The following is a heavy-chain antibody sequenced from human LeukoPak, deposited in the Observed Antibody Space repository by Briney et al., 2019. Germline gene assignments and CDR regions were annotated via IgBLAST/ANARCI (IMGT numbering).Heavy chain of an antibody. V-gene: IGHV4-59*01. J-gene: IGHJ3*02. D-gene: IGHD3-22*01. CDR3: ARGRNYYDSSRYYYEGDAFDI. Sequence: ASETLSLTCAVYGGSFSSYYWSWIRQPPGKGLEWVGYIYYSGSTNYNPSLKSRVTISVDTSKNQFSLKLSSVTAADTAVYYCARGRNYYDSSRYYYEGDAFDIWGQGTMVTVSS. CDR1: GGSFSSYY. CDR2: IYYSGST.